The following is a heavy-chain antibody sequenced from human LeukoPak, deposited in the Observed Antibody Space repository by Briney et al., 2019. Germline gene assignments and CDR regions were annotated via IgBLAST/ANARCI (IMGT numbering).Heavy chain of an antibody. V-gene: IGHV3-23*01. CDR3: AKEIRPSDC. CDR2: ISIGGDTT. Sequence: GGSLRLSCAASGFTFSSHGMCWVRQAPGRGLEWVSSISIGGDTTYSDSVKGRFTISRDNSKNTLYLQLDSLRAEDTAIYNCAKEIRPSDCWGQGTLVTVSS. CDR1: GFTFSSHG. D-gene: IGHD4-17*01. J-gene: IGHJ4*02.